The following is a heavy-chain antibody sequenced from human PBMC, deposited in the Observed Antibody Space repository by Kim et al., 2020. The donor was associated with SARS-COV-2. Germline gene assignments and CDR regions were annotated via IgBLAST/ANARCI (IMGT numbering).Heavy chain of an antibody. Sequence: GGSLRLSCAASGFTFDDYTMHWVRQAPGKGLEWVSLISWDGGSTYYADSVKGRFTISRDNSKNSLYLQMNSLRTEDTALYYCAKEGQDYYDSSGWNYFDYWGQGTLVTVSS. CDR1: GFTFDDYT. CDR2: ISWDGGST. CDR3: AKEGQDYYDSSGWNYFDY. J-gene: IGHJ4*02. V-gene: IGHV3-43*01. D-gene: IGHD3-22*01.